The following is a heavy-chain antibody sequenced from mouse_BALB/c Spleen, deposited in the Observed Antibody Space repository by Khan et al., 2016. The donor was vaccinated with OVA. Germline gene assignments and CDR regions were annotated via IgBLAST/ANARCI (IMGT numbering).Heavy chain of an antibody. D-gene: IGHD2-2*01. V-gene: IGHV2-6-7*01. CDR3: ARFGYYDAMDY. CDR1: GFSLTDYG. CDR2: IWGDGST. Sequence: VQLQESGPGLVAPSQSLSITCTVSGFSLTDYGVNWVRQPPGKGLEWLGMIWGDGSTDYNSALKSRLSISKDKSKSQVFLKMNSLQTDDTASYYCARFGYYDAMDYWGQGTSVTVSA. J-gene: IGHJ4*01.